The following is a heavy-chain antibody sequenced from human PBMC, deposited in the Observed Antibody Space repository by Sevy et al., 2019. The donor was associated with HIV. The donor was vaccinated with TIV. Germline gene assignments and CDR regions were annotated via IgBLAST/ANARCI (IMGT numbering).Heavy chain of an antibody. Sequence: GGSLRLSCAASGFTFSSYAMSWVRQAPGKGLEWVSAISGSGGSTYYADSVKGRFTISRDNSKNTLYLQMNSLSAEDTAVYYCANDGSGSYYNSYYYYYMDVWGKGTTVTVSS. D-gene: IGHD3-10*01. V-gene: IGHV3-23*01. J-gene: IGHJ6*03. CDR2: ISGSGGST. CDR1: GFTFSSYA. CDR3: ANDGSGSYYNSYYYYYMDV.